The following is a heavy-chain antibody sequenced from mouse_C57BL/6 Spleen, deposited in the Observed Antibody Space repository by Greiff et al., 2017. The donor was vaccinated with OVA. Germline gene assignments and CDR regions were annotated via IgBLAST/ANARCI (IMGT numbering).Heavy chain of an antibody. CDR3: MVLRYFDV. V-gene: IGHV1-15*01. J-gene: IGHJ1*03. Sequence: LVESGAELVRPGASVTLSCKASGYTFTDYEMHWVKQTPVHGLEWIGAIDPETGGTAYNQKFKGKAILTADKSSSTAYMELRSLTSEDSAVYYCMVLRYFDVWGTGTTVTVSS. CDR1: GYTFTDYE. CDR2: IDPETGGT.